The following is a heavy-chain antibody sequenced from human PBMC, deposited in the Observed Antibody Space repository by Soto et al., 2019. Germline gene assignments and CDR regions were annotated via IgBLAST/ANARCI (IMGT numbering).Heavy chain of an antibody. CDR3: AASVGYSSSWKTNYGMDV. J-gene: IGHJ6*02. Sequence: SVKVSCKASGFTFTSSAVQWVRQARGQRLEWIGWIVVGSGNKNYAQRFQERVTITRDMSTSTAYMELSSLRSEDTAVYYCAASVGYSSSWKTNYGMDVWRQ. V-gene: IGHV1-58*01. CDR1: GFTFTSSA. D-gene: IGHD6-13*01. CDR2: IVVGSGNK.